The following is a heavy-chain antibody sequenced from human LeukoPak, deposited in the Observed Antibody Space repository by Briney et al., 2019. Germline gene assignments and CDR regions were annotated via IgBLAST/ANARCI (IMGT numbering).Heavy chain of an antibody. V-gene: IGHV3-30*02. CDR2: IRYDGSDK. CDR1: GFAFSRLD. Sequence: GGSLRLSCAASGFAFSRLDMHWVRQAPGKGLEWVAFIRYDGSDKYYADSVKGRFTISRDNSNNTLYLQMNGLRAEDTALYYCAKGVTTVAVDLWGQGTLVTVSS. D-gene: IGHD4-23*01. J-gene: IGHJ5*02. CDR3: AKGVTTVAVDL.